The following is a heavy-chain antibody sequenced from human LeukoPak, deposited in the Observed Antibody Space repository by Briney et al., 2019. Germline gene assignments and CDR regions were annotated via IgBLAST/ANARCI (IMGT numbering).Heavy chain of an antibody. V-gene: IGHV4-30-2*01. CDR3: ARVRRQEYDSSGYYLVRYFDY. Sequence: SETLSLTCAVSGSSISSGGYSWSWIRQPPGKGLEWIGYIYHSGSTYYNPSLKSRVTISVDRSKNQFSLKLSSVTAADTAVYYCARVRRQEYDSSGYYLVRYFDYWGQGTLVTVSS. CDR1: GSSISSGGYS. D-gene: IGHD3-22*01. CDR2: IYHSGST. J-gene: IGHJ4*02.